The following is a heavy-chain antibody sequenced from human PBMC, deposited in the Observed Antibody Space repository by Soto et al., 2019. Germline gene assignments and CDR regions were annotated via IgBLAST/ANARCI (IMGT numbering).Heavy chain of an antibody. CDR3: ARDGFGAARPSWYFDY. Sequence: SETLSLTCTVSGGSISSYYWSWIRQPPGKGLECIGYIYYSGSTNFNPSLKSRVTISLDTSKNQFSLKLSSVTAADTAVYYCARDGFGAARPSWYFDYWGQGTLVTVSS. CDR2: IYYSGST. CDR1: GGSISSYY. J-gene: IGHJ4*02. D-gene: IGHD6-6*01. V-gene: IGHV4-59*01.